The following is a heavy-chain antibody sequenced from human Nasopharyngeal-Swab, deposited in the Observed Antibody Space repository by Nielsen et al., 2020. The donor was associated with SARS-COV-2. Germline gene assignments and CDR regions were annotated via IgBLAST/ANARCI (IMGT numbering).Heavy chain of an antibody. CDR1: GFSFDNFPM. CDR3: ARVLVVPAAITGDAFDI. CDR2: IYYSGST. D-gene: IGHD2-2*02. V-gene: IGHV4-38-2*01. Sequence: GSLRLSCEASGFSFDNFPMNWVRQAPGRGLEWIGSIYYSGSTYYNPSLKSRVTISVDTSKNQFSLKLSSVTAADTAVYYCARVLVVPAAITGDAFDIWGQGTMVTVSS. J-gene: IGHJ3*02.